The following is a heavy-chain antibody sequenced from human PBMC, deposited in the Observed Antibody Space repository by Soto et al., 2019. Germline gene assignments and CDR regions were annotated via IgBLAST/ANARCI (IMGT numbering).Heavy chain of an antibody. J-gene: IGHJ6*02. CDR3: ARDQGLYVHTGMVIDYYGMDV. CDR1: GGTFNGFA. V-gene: IGHV1-69*01. D-gene: IGHD5-18*01. CDR2: VIPNFETT. Sequence: QVQLVQSGAEVKKPGSSVKVSCNTSGGTFNGFAISWVRQAPGQGLEWMGGVIPNFETTYYAQKFQGRLTIAADESTATAYMELSSLRSEDTAVYYCARDQGLYVHTGMVIDYYGMDVWGQGTTVTVSS.